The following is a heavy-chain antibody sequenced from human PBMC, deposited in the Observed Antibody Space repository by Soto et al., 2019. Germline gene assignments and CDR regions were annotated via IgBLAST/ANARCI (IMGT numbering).Heavy chain of an antibody. Sequence: GASVKVSCKASGGTFSSYAISWVRQAPGQGLEWMGGIIPIFGTANYAQKFQGRVTITADESTSTAYMELSSLRSEDTAVYYCARDPQDPDDYYYYGMDVWGQGTSVTVSS. CDR3: ARDPQDPDDYYYYGMDV. J-gene: IGHJ6*02. D-gene: IGHD2-15*01. V-gene: IGHV1-69*13. CDR1: GGTFSSYA. CDR2: IIPIFGTA.